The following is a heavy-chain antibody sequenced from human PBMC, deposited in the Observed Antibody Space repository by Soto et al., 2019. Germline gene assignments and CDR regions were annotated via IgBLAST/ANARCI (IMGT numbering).Heavy chain of an antibody. D-gene: IGHD2-8*01. CDR2: INHRGST. CDR3: ARRGYCTNGVCSYGMDV. V-gene: IGHV4-4*02. Sequence: QVQLQESGPGLVKPSGTLSLTCAVSGGSISSSNWWSWVRQPPRKGLDWIGDINHRGSTNYNPSPKSRATISVAKSQKQSSLKLSSVTAADTAVYYCARRGYCTNGVCSYGMDVWGQGTTVTVSS. J-gene: IGHJ6*01. CDR1: GGSISSSNW.